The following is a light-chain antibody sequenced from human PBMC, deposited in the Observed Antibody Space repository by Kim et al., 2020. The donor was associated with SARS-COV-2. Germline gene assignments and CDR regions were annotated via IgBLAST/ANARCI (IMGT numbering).Light chain of an antibody. J-gene: IGKJ1*01. V-gene: IGKV1-39*01. CDR3: QQNYNTLWT. Sequence: DIQMTQSPSSLSASVGDRVTITCRASQSISSNLNWYQQTPGKAPKLLIYAASTLQSGVPSRFSGSGSGTDFTLTISSLQPEDFATYYCQQNYNTLWTFGQGTKVDIK. CDR2: AAS. CDR1: QSISSN.